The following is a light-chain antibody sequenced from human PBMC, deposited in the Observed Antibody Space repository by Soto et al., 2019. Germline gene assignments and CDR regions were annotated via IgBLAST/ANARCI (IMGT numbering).Light chain of an antibody. CDR1: SSDVGGYND. CDR2: DVN. Sequence: QSALTQPRSMSGSPGQSVTISCTGTSSDVGGYNDVSWYQQHPGKAPKVMIYDVNKRPSGVPDRFSGSKSDNTASLTISGLQAEDEADYYCCSYAGSYAVIFGGGTKLTVL. V-gene: IGLV2-11*01. J-gene: IGLJ2*01. CDR3: CSYAGSYAVI.